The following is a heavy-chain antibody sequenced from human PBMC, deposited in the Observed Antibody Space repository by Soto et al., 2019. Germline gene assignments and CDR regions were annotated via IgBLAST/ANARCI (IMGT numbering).Heavy chain of an antibody. D-gene: IGHD3-10*01. CDR1: GYTFSSYG. Sequence: QAQLVQSGVEVKKAGASVKVSCKASGYTFSSYGISWARQAPGQGLEWMGWISDYNGNTQYAQKFQGRVFMTTDTAARTTYLELXGLRSDDTAVYFCAREGYYSGSGTYSPPRFYGMDVWGQGTTVTVSS. CDR3: AREGYYSGSGTYSPPRFYGMDV. J-gene: IGHJ6*02. V-gene: IGHV1-18*01. CDR2: ISDYNGNT.